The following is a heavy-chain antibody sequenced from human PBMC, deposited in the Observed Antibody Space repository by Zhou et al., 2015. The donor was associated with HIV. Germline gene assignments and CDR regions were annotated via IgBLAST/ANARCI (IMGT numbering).Heavy chain of an antibody. J-gene: IGHJ4*02. D-gene: IGHD3-22*01. CDR1: GGIFRNYI. V-gene: IGHV1-69*02. Sequence: QVQLVQSGAEVKKPGSSVKVSCKASGGIFRNYIFNWVRQAPGQGLEWMGRIIPILGIASYAQKFQGRVTIIADKSTSTVYMELSSLRSEDTAVYYCARSGHYYDSSGELPFDYWGQGTLVTVSS. CDR2: IIPILGIA. CDR3: ARSGHYYDSSGELPFDY.